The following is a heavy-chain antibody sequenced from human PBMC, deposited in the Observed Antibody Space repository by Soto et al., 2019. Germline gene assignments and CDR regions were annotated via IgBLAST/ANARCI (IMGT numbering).Heavy chain of an antibody. CDR3: AREYYYGSGSYYMASDYYYYGMDV. V-gene: IGHV3-33*01. D-gene: IGHD3-10*01. Sequence: GGSLRLSCAASGFTFSSYGMHWVRQAPGKGLEWVAVIWYDGSNKYYADSVKGRFTISRDNSKNTLYLQMNSLRAEDTAVYYCAREYYYGSGSYYMASDYYYYGMDVWGQGTTVTVSS. CDR1: GFTFSSYG. J-gene: IGHJ6*02. CDR2: IWYDGSNK.